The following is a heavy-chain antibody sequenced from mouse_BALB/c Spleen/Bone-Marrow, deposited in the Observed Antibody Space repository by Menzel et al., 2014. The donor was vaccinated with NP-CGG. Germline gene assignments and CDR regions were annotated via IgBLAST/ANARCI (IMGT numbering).Heavy chain of an antibody. CDR3: ARNPYGNYAMDY. D-gene: IGHD2-10*02. V-gene: IGHV2-6*02. Sequence: VQRVESGPGLVAPSQSLSITCTVSGFSLXNYGVHWVRQPPGKGLAWLVVIWSDGNTTYNSALKSRLSISKDNSKSRVFVKMNSLQTDDTAMYYCARNPYGNYAMDYWGQGTSVTVSS. J-gene: IGHJ4*01. CDR1: GFSLXNYG. CDR2: IWSDGNT.